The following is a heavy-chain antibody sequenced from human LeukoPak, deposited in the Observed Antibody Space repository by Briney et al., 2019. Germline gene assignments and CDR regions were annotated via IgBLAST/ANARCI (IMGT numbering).Heavy chain of an antibody. D-gene: IGHD3-22*01. CDR3: ARDLGYYYDSSGYSNFDY. J-gene: IGHJ4*02. Sequence: GGSLRLSCAASGTTFSSYWMSWVRQAPGKGLEWVANIKQDGSEKYYVDSVKGRFTISRDNAKKSLYLQMNSLRDEDTAVYYCARDLGYYYDSSGYSNFDYWGQGTLVTVSS. CDR1: GTTFSSYW. CDR2: IKQDGSEK. V-gene: IGHV3-7*01.